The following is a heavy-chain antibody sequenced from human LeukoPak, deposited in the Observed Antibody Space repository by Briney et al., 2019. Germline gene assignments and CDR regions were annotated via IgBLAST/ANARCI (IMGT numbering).Heavy chain of an antibody. D-gene: IGHD1-1*01. Sequence: NPSETLSLTCTVSGGSISSSSYYWGWIRQPPGKGLEWIGSIYYSGSTNYNPSLKSRVTISVDTSKNQFSLKLSSVTAADTAVYYCARVWGYTGTLYHAFDIWGQGTMVTVSS. V-gene: IGHV4-39*07. CDR1: GGSISSSSYY. CDR3: ARVWGYTGTLYHAFDI. J-gene: IGHJ3*02. CDR2: IYYSGST.